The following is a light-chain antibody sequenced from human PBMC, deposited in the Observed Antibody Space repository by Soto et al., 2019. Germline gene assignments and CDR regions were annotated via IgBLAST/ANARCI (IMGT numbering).Light chain of an antibody. Sequence: EIVMTQSPATLSVSPGGRATLSCRASQSVSSTLAWYQQKPGQAPRLLIYGASTRATGIPARFSGSGSGTDFTLTITSLQSEDFAVYYCQQYKSCPLTFGGGTRVEIK. CDR2: GAS. V-gene: IGKV3-15*01. J-gene: IGKJ4*01. CDR3: QQYKSCPLT. CDR1: QSVSST.